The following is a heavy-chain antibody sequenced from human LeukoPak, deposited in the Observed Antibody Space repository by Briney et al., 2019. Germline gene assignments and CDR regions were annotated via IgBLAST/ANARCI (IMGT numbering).Heavy chain of an antibody. J-gene: IGHJ4*02. CDR1: GFSFTNHW. CDR2: INNDGTTT. D-gene: IGHD1-14*01. V-gene: IGHV3-74*01. Sequence: GGSLRLSRAASGFSFTNHWMHWVRQAPGKGLVWVSHINNDGTTTTYADSVKGRFTISRDNAKNTLYLQMNSLRAEDTAMYYCARDSNLSFDYWDQGSLVTVSS. CDR3: ARDSNLSFDY.